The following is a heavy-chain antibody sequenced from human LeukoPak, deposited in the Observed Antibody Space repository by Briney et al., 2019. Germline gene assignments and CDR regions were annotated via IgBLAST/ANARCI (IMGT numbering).Heavy chain of an antibody. CDR3: ARDYYDSSGYYYYFDY. CDR1: GGSISSYY. Sequence: PSETLSLTCTVSGGSISSYYWSWIRQPAGKGLEWIGRIYTSGSTNYNPSLKSRVTMSVDTSKNQFSLKLSSVTAADTVVYYCARDYYDSSGYYYYFDYWGQGTLVTVSS. D-gene: IGHD3-22*01. CDR2: IYTSGST. J-gene: IGHJ4*02. V-gene: IGHV4-4*07.